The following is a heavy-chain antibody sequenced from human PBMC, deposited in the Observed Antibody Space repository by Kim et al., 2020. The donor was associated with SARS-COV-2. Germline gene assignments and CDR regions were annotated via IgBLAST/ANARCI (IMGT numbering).Heavy chain of an antibody. J-gene: IGHJ5*02. CDR3: ARVLSLISGGRYNWFDP. V-gene: IGHV4-30-4*01. D-gene: IGHD3-16*01. CDR1: GGSISSGDYY. Sequence: SETLSLTCTVSGGSISSGDYYWSWIRQPPGKGLEWIGYIYYSGSTYYNPSLKSRVTISVDTSKNQFSLKLSSVTAADTAVYYCARVLSLISGGRYNWFDPWGQGTLVTVSS. CDR2: IYYSGST.